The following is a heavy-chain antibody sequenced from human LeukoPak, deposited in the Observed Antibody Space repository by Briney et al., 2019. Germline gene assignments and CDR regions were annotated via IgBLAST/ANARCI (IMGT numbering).Heavy chain of an antibody. J-gene: IGHJ4*02. V-gene: IGHV3-23*01. Sequence: GGSLRLSCAASGFIFSRYAMSWVRQAPGKGLEWASAISGGGDGTYYADSVKGRFSISRDNSKNTLYLQMYSLRAEDTAVYYCAKEDGIVGAKELDYWGQGTLVIVSS. CDR3: AKEDGIVGAKELDY. CDR2: ISGGGDGT. CDR1: GFIFSRYA. D-gene: IGHD1-26*01.